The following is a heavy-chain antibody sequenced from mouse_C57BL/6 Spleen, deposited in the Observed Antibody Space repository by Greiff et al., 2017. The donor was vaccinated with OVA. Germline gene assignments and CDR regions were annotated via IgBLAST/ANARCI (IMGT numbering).Heavy chain of an antibody. CDR2: IDPETGGT. CDR1: GYTFTDYE. Sequence: QVQLQQSGAELVRPWASVTLSCKASGYTFTDYEMHWVKQTPVHGLEWIGAIDPETGGTAYNQKFKGKAILTADKSSSTAYMELRSLTSEDSAVYYCTRGGKDYAMDYWGQGTSVTVSS. J-gene: IGHJ4*01. V-gene: IGHV1-15*01. CDR3: TRGGKDYAMDY.